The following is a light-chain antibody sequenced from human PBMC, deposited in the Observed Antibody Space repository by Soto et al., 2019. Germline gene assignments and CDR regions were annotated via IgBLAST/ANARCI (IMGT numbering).Light chain of an antibody. CDR2: GAS. V-gene: IGKV3D-7*01. CDR1: QRVSSSY. CDR3: QQYDNSPVT. Sequence: PGEIVTLSCTDSQRVSSSYLTWYQQKPGQAPRLLIYGASTRATGVPPRFSGSGSGTDFTLTINSLQPEDIAVYYCQQYDNSPVTFGQGTKVDIK. J-gene: IGKJ1*01.